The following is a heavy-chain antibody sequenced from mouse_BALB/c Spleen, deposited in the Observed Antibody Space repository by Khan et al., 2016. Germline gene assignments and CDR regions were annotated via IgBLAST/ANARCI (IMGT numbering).Heavy chain of an antibody. CDR1: GYTFTRYW. J-gene: IGHJ4*01. D-gene: IGHD1-1*01. CDR3: ATSYYYGSSYYAMDY. Sequence: QVQLQQSGAELAKPGASVQMSCKASGYTFTRYWMHWVKQRPGQGLEWIGYINPSTGYTEYNQKFKDKATLTADKSSSTAYMQLSSLTSEDSAVYYCATSYYYGSSYYAMDYWGQGTSVTVSS. CDR2: INPSTGYT. V-gene: IGHV1-7*01.